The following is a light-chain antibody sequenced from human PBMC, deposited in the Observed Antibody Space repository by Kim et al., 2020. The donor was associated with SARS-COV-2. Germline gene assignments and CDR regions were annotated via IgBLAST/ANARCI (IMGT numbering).Light chain of an antibody. CDR1: SIGSKS. J-gene: IGLJ2*01. CDR3: QVWDSSSDHRVV. Sequence: PGKPARVSCGGNSIGSKSVHWYQQKSGQAPVLVMSYDSDRPSGIPERFSGSNSGNTATLTISRVEAGDEADYYCQVWDSSSDHRVVFGGGTKLTVL. V-gene: IGLV3-21*04. CDR2: YDS.